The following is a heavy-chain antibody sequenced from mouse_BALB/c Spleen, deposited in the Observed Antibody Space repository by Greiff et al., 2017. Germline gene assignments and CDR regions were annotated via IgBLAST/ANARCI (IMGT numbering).Heavy chain of an antibody. CDR1: GDSITSGY. D-gene: IGHD2-14*01. V-gene: IGHV3-8*02. CDR3: ARSHYRYDGGYAMDY. CDR2: ISYSGST. Sequence: VQLKESGPSLVKPSQTLSLTCSVTGDSITSGYRNWIRKFPGNKLEYMGYISYSGSTYYNPSLKSRISITRDTSKNQYYLQLNSVNTEDTATYYCARSHYRYDGGYAMDYWGQGTSVTVSS. J-gene: IGHJ4*01.